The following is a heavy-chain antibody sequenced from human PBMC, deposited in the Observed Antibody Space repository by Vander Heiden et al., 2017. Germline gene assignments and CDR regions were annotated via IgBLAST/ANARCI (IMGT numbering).Heavy chain of an antibody. J-gene: IGHJ4*02. Sequence: EVQLLESGGTLVQPGGSLRLSCAASGFIFSNYAMSWVRQAPGNGLAWVSTISGSGLSTAYADSVKGRFTISRDNSKNTLYLQVNNLRAEDTAVFYCARGETSLVAARKYYFDYWGQGTLVTVSS. V-gene: IGHV3-23*01. CDR3: ARGETSLVAARKYYFDY. CDR2: ISGSGLST. D-gene: IGHD5-12*01. CDR1: GFIFSNYA.